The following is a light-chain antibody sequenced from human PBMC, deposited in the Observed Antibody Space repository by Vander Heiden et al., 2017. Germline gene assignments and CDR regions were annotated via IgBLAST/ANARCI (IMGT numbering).Light chain of an antibody. Sequence: DIQMTQSPSSLSASVGDRVTLTCQASQDISNYLNWYQQKPGKAPKLLIYDAYTLNEGVPSRFSGSGSGTDFSLTISSLQPEDVATYYCQQFDSVPPNFGHGTRLEIK. V-gene: IGKV1-33*01. CDR1: QDISNY. J-gene: IGKJ5*01. CDR3: QQFDSVPPN. CDR2: DAY.